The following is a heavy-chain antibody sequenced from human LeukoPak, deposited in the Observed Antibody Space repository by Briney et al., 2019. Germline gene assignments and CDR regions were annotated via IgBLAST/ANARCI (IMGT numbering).Heavy chain of an antibody. Sequence: GGSLRLSCAASGFTFSSYAMSWVRQAPGKGLEWVSAISGSGGSTYYADSAKGRFTISRDNSKNTLYLQMNSLRAEDTAVYYCANSPGGYCSGGSCYRGGYWGQGTLVTVSS. CDR2: ISGSGGST. CDR3: ANSPGGYCSGGSCYRGGY. D-gene: IGHD2-15*01. V-gene: IGHV3-23*01. CDR1: GFTFSSYA. J-gene: IGHJ4*02.